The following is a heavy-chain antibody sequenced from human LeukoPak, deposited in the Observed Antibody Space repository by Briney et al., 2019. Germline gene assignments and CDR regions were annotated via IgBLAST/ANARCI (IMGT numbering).Heavy chain of an antibody. CDR3: AADPRGDIVLMVYAI. J-gene: IGHJ4*02. CDR1: GFTFTSSA. CDR2: IVVGSGNT. D-gene: IGHD2-8*01. Sequence: GTSVKVSCKASGFTFTSSAVQWVRQARGQRLEWIGWIVVGSGNTNYAQKFQERVTITRDMSTSTAYMELSSLRSEDTAVYYCAADPRGDIVLMVYAIWGQGTLVTVSS. V-gene: IGHV1-58*01.